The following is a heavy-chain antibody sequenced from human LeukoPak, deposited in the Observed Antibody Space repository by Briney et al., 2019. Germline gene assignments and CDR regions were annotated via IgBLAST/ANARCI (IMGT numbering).Heavy chain of an antibody. V-gene: IGHV4-59*08. J-gene: IGHJ4*02. CDR3: ARSRPTYYYDSSGTNFDY. CDR1: GGSISSYY. Sequence: KPSETPSLTCPISGGSISSYYWSLIRQPPGKGLEWIGDIYYSGSTNYNPSLKSRVTISVDTSKNQFSLKLSSVTAADTAVYYCARSRPTYYYDSSGTNFDYWGQGTLVTVFS. CDR2: IYYSGST. D-gene: IGHD3-22*01.